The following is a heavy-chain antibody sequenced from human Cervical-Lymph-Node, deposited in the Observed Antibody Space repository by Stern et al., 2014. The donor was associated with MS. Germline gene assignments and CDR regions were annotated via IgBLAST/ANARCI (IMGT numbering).Heavy chain of an antibody. Sequence: QVQLVQSGAEVKKPGASVKVSCKASGYTFTSYDINWVRQGTGQGLEWMGCMNPYSGKAVYAQKFQGRVPMTRDTSTSTAYLELTSLRSEDTAVFYCASGRELLSLDYWGQGTLVTVSS. J-gene: IGHJ4*02. CDR3: ASGRELLSLDY. V-gene: IGHV1-8*01. CDR2: MNPYSGKA. CDR1: GYTFTSYD. D-gene: IGHD1-26*01.